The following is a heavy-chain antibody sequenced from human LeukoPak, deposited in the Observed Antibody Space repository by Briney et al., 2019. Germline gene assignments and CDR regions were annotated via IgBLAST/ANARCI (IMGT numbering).Heavy chain of an antibody. CDR1: GYTFTGYY. J-gene: IGHJ4*02. D-gene: IGHD6-13*01. CDR2: INPNSGGT. CDR3: ARDVSGPGIAAAHTPKY. V-gene: IGHV1-2*02. Sequence: GASVKVSCKASGYTFTGYYMHWVRQAPGQGLEWVGWINPNSGGTNYAQKFQGRVTMTRDTSISTAYMELSRLRSDDTAVYYCARDVSGPGIAAAHTPKYWGQGTLVTVSS.